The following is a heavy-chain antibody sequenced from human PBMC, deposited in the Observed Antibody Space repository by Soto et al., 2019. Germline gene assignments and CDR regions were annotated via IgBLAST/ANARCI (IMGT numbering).Heavy chain of an antibody. CDR3: ARGSEYVPTYVAF. CDR2: IIGMFGTT. V-gene: IGHV1-69*01. D-gene: IGHD3-16*01. J-gene: IGHJ4*02. CDR1: GGSFSSYA. Sequence: QVQLVQSGPEVKKPGSSVKVSCKASGGSFSSYAITWVRQAPGQGLEWMGGIIGMFGTTDYAQKFQGRLTITADALPSTAYMELSSLTSEDTAVYYCARGSEYVPTYVAFWGQGTLVTVSS.